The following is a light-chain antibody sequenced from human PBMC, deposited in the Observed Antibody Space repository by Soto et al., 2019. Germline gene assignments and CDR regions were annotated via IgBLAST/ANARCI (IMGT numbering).Light chain of an antibody. CDR1: QSVSSR. J-gene: IGKJ1*01. V-gene: IGKV3-15*01. CDR3: RHYNNWPPET. CDR2: DAS. Sequence: VVITQSSSTLSVSPGERATLSCRASQSVSSRLAWYQQKRGQAPRLLIYDASTRATGIPARFSGSGSGTEFNLTISSLQSEDFAIYYCRHYNNWPPETFGQGTKVDI.